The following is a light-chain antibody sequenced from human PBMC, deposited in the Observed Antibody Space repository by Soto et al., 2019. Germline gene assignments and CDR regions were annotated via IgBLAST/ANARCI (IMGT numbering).Light chain of an antibody. CDR2: DVS. CDR3: QQYNSSRT. Sequence: DIQMTQSPSTLSASVGDRVTITCRASQSISSWLAWYQQKPGKAPKLLIYDVSSLESGVPSRFSGSGSGTEFTLTISSLQPDDFATYYCQQYNSSRTFGQGTKVEIK. J-gene: IGKJ1*01. CDR1: QSISSW. V-gene: IGKV1-5*01.